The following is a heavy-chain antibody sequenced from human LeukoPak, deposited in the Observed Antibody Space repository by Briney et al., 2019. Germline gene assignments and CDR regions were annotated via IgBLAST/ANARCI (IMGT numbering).Heavy chain of an antibody. V-gene: IGHV4-34*01. D-gene: IGHD5-12*01. CDR3: AGRLISDYENLPFDY. CDR2: INHDEST. J-gene: IGHJ4*02. CDR1: GGSFSAYY. Sequence: PSETLSLTCAVYGGSFSAYYWSWIRQPPGKGLEWIGEINHDESTNYSPSLKSRVTMSVDTSKNQFSLKLSSVTAADTAVYYCAGRLISDYENLPFDYWGQGTLVTVSS.